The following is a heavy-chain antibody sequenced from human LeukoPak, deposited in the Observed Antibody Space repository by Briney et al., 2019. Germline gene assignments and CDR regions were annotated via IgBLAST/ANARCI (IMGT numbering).Heavy chain of an antibody. V-gene: IGHV4-59*01. D-gene: IGHD5-12*01. J-gene: IGHJ4*02. CDR3: ATNAGGHRLAPFDY. CDR1: GGSISGYY. Sequence: PSGTLSLTCTVSGGSISGYYWNWIRQPPGKGLEWIGYVYYSGTTNSNPSLKSRVTMSVDTPKNQISLKVSSVTAADTAVYYCATNAGGHRLAPFDYRGQGTLVTVSP. CDR2: VYYSGTT.